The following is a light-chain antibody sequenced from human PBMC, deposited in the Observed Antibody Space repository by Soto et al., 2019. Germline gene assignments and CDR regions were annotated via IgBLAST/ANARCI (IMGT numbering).Light chain of an antibody. J-gene: IGKJ1*01. Sequence: EVGMTQSPATLSVSPGERATLSCRASQGVSSNLAWYQQKPGQAPRLLIYGTSTRATGIPARFSGSGSGTEFTLTISSLQSEDFAVYYCQHYNNWPRTFGQGTKVEIK. CDR1: QGVSSN. CDR3: QHYNNWPRT. CDR2: GTS. V-gene: IGKV3-15*01.